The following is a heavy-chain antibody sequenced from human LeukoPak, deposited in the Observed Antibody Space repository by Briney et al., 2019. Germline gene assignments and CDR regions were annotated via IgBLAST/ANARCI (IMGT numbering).Heavy chain of an antibody. Sequence: GASVKVSCKASGYTFTSYAMHWVRQAPGQRLEWMGWINAGNGNTKYSQKFQGRVTITRDTSAGTAYMELSSLRSEDTAVYYCARLPTGSSRYYYGMDVWGQGTTVTVSS. CDR2: INAGNGNT. D-gene: IGHD1-1*01. CDR3: ARLPTGSSRYYYGMDV. J-gene: IGHJ6*02. V-gene: IGHV1-3*01. CDR1: GYTFTSYA.